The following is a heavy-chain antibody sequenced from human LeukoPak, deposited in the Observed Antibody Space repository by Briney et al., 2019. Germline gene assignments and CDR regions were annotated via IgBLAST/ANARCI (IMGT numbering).Heavy chain of an antibody. Sequence: GGSLRLSCAASGFTFSSYAMHWVRQAPGKGLEWVAVISYDGSNKYYADSAKGRFTISRDNSKNTLYLQMNSLRAEDTAVYYCARDSYYYYYGMDVWGQGTTVTVSS. J-gene: IGHJ6*02. V-gene: IGHV3-30-3*01. CDR3: ARDSYYYYYGMDV. CDR2: ISYDGSNK. CDR1: GFTFSSYA.